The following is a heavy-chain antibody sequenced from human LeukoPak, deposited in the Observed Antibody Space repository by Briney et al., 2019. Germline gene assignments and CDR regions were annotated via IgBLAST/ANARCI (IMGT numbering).Heavy chain of an antibody. D-gene: IGHD6-19*01. V-gene: IGHV4-59*01. J-gene: IGHJ4*02. CDR2: LYYSGST. CDR3: ARARYSSAWYIDY. CDR1: GDSISNYY. Sequence: SETLSLTCTVSGDSISNYYWSWIRQPPGKGLEWIGYLYYSGSTDYNPSLKSRVTTSVDTSKNQFSLRLSSVTAADTAVFYCARARYSSAWYIDYWGQGTLVTVSS.